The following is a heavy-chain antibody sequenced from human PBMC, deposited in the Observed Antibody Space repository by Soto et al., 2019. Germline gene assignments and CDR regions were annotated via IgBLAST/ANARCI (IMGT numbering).Heavy chain of an antibody. D-gene: IGHD2-15*01. J-gene: IGHJ4*02. CDR2: ISYDGSNK. Sequence: QVQLVESGGGVVQPGRPLRLSCAASGFTFSSYAMHWVRQAPGKGLEWVAVISYDGSNKYYADSVKGRFTISRDNSKNTLYLQMNSLRAEDTAVYYCARKRPAATQRYFDYWGQGTLVTVSS. V-gene: IGHV3-30-3*01. CDR3: ARKRPAATQRYFDY. CDR1: GFTFSSYA.